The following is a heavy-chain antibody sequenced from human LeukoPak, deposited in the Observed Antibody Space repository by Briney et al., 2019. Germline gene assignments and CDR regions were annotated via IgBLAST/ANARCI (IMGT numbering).Heavy chain of an antibody. Sequence: GGSLRLSCEASKFIFSNYWMSWVRQAPGKGLEWVAYIKKTGSETYYVDSVKGRFTITRDNARNSVFLQMNSLRAEDTAVYYCAREDGYCSGGNCYSYFDSWGQGTLVTVSS. CDR1: KFIFSNYW. CDR3: AREDGYCSGGNCYSYFDS. CDR2: IKKTGSET. V-gene: IGHV3-7*01. J-gene: IGHJ4*02. D-gene: IGHD2-15*01.